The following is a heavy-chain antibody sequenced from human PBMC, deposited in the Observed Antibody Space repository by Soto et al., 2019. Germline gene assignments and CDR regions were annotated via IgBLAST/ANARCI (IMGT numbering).Heavy chain of an antibody. CDR3: ARDRIAARPSVYYGMDV. CDR1: GGSISSGGYY. J-gene: IGHJ6*02. D-gene: IGHD6-6*01. Sequence: PSETLSLTCTFSGGSISSGGYYLSWIRQHPGKGLEWIGYIYYSGSTYYNPSLKSRVTISVDTSKNQFSLKLSSVTAADTAVYYCARDRIAARPSVYYGMDVWGQGTTVTVSS. CDR2: IYYSGST. V-gene: IGHV4-31*03.